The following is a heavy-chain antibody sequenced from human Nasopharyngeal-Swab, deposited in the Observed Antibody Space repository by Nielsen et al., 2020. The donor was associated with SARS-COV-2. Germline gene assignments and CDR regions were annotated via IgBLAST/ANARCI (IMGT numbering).Heavy chain of an antibody. CDR1: GDSISRSDDY. CDR2: TYRSGSGSA. D-gene: IGHD6-19*01. V-gene: IGHV4-39*07. Sequence: GSLRLSCTVSGDSISRSDDYWGWIRQTPGKGLEWIVSTYRSGSGSAYYNPSLKRRVTISIVPSKNLFSLNLKSVTAADTAVYYCARIIRRRGWYSHVDYWGQGTLVTVSS. J-gene: IGHJ4*02. CDR3: ARIIRRRGWYSHVDY.